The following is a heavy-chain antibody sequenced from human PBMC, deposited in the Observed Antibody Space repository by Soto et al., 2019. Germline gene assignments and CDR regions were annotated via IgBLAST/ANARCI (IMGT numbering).Heavy chain of an antibody. V-gene: IGHV1-69*13. J-gene: IGHJ6*02. D-gene: IGHD2-15*01. CDR2: IIPIFGTA. CDR1: GGTFSSYA. Sequence: SVKVSCKASGGTFSSYAISWVRQAPGQGLEWMGGIIPIFGTANYAQKFQGRVTITADESTSTAYMELSSLRSEDTAVYYCARSDIVVVVAAYYYGMDVWGQGTTVTVS. CDR3: ARSDIVVVVAAYYYGMDV.